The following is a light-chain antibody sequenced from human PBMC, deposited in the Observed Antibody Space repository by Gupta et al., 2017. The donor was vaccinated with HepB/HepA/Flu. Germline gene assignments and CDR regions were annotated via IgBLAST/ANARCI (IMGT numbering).Light chain of an antibody. CDR2: QDS. Sequence: SYELTQPPSVSMSPGQTASITCSGDKLGDKYACWYQQKPGQSPVLVMYQDSKRPSGIPERFSGSNSGNTATLTISGTQAMDEADYYCQAWDSSTVVFGGGTKLTVL. CDR3: QAWDSSTVV. V-gene: IGLV3-1*01. CDR1: KLGDKY. J-gene: IGLJ2*01.